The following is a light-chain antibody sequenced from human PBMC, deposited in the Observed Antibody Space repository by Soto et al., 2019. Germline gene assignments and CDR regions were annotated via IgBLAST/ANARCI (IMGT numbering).Light chain of an antibody. Sequence: QSVLTQPPSASGTPGQRLTISCSGSSSNIGSNYVYCYQQLPGTATKHLIYRNNQRPSGVPDRFSGAKSGTSAALAISGLRSEEEADYYCAAWDDSLSGRVFGGGTKLTVL. V-gene: IGLV1-47*01. CDR2: RNN. CDR3: AAWDDSLSGRV. CDR1: SSNIGSNY. J-gene: IGLJ2*01.